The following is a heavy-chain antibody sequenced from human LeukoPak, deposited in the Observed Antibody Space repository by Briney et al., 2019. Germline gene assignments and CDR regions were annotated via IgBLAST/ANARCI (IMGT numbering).Heavy chain of an antibody. Sequence: GGSLRLSCAASGFTVSSNYMSWVRQAPGKGLEWVSVISGSGGSTYYADSVKGRFTISRDNSKNTLYLQMNSLRAEDTAVYYCAKADDFWSGVYYMDVWGKGTTVTVSS. CDR2: ISGSGGST. V-gene: IGHV3-23*01. J-gene: IGHJ6*03. CDR1: GFTVSSNY. CDR3: AKADDFWSGVYYMDV. D-gene: IGHD3-3*01.